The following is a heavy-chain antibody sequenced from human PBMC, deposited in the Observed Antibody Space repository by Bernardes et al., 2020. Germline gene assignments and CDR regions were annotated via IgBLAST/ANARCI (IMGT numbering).Heavy chain of an antibody. J-gene: IGHJ4*02. Sequence: SGATLVKPTQTLTLPCPFSVFSLSTSGLRVSWIGQPPGKALTWLARIDWDDDKFYSTSLKTRLTISNDTSKNQVVLTMTNMDPVDTATYYWARARSESYLDYWGQGTLVTVS. CDR3: ARARSESYLDY. V-gene: IGHV2-70*04. CDR2: IDWDDDK. CDR1: VFSLSTSGLR. D-gene: IGHD3-3*01.